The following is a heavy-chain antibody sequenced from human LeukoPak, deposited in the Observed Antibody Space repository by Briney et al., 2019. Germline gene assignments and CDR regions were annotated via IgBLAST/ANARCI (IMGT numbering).Heavy chain of an antibody. V-gene: IGHV1-18*01. CDR2: ISAYNGNT. CDR3: ARVERTWDYGGSYSSY. CDR1: GGTFSSYA. J-gene: IGHJ4*02. D-gene: IGHD4-23*01. Sequence: ASVKVSCKASGGTFSSYAISWVRQAPGQGLEWMGWISAYNGNTNYAQKLQGRVTMTTDTSTSTAYMELRSLRSDDTAVYYCARVERTWDYGGSYSSYWGQGTLVTVSS.